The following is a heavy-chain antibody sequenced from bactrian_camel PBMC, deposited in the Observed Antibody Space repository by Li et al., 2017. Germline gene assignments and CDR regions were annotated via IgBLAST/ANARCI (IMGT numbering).Heavy chain of an antibody. V-gene: IGHV3S1*01. CDR2: VDIDSNT. CDR3: AAGRKWEGSHCVPDN. Sequence: HVQLVESGGGSVQSGGSLRLSCASSGYRDSANYCLGWFRQALGKERERVAAVDIDSNTGVADSVKDRFAVSRHGNDLYLQMTSLQPDDTAMYYSAAGRKWEGSHCVPDNWGQGTQVTVS. CDR1: GYRDSANYC. J-gene: IGHJ4*01. D-gene: IGHD3*01.